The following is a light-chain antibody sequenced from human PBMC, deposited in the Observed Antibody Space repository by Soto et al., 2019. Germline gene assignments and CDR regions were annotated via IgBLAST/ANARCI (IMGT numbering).Light chain of an antibody. V-gene: IGKV3-15*01. Sequence: MAQSPFSPSVFPGGLATHPCPASQSVSSNLAWYQQKLGQAPRLLLYGASTRATGVPARFSGSGSGTEYTLTITSLQSEDFSIYFCQQYNKRPSWTFGQGTKVDNK. CDR3: QQYNKRPSWT. CDR2: GAS. CDR1: QSVSSN. J-gene: IGKJ1*01.